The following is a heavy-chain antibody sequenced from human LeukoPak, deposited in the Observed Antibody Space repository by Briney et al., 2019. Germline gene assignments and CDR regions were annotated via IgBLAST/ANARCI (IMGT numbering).Heavy chain of an antibody. CDR3: AARSLSSSWYD. D-gene: IGHD6-13*01. V-gene: IGHV5-51*01. CDR1: GYNFAGHW. Sequence: GESLKISCKGSGYNFAGHWIGWVRQMPGKGLEWMGIIYPDDSDTRYSPSFQGQVIISADKSISTAYLQWSSLKASDTAMYYCAARSLSSSWYDWGQGTLVTVSS. CDR2: IYPDDSDT. J-gene: IGHJ4*02.